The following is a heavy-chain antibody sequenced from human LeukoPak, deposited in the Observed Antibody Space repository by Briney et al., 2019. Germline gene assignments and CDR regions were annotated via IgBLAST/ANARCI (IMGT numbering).Heavy chain of an antibody. D-gene: IGHD4-17*01. CDR3: ATPHNYGDYGSFDY. CDR2: FDPEDGET. J-gene: IGHJ4*02. V-gene: IGHV1-24*01. CDR1: GYTLTELS. Sequence: ASVKVSCKVSGYTLTELSMHWVRQAPGKGLEWMGGFDPEDGETIYAQKFQGRVTMTEDTSTDTAYMELSSLRSEDTAVYYCATPHNYGDYGSFDYWGQGTLVTVSP.